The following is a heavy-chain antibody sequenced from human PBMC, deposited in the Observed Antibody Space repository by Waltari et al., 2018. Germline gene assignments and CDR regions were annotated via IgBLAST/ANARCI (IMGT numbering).Heavy chain of an antibody. Sequence: QVQLQESGPGLVKPSQTLSLTCTVSGGSISSGSYYWRWIRQPAGKGLEWIGRIYTSGSTNYNPSLKSRVTISVDTSKNQFSLKLSSVTAADTAVYYCARARAESYYYYMDVWGKGTTVTVSS. V-gene: IGHV4-61*02. J-gene: IGHJ6*03. D-gene: IGHD6-13*01. CDR2: IYTSGST. CDR3: ARARAESYYYYMDV. CDR1: GGSISSGSYY.